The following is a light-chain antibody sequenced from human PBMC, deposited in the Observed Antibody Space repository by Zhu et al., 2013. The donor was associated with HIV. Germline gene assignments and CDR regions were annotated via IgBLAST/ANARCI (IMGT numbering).Light chain of an antibody. CDR2: DAS. J-gene: IGKJ2*01. CDR1: LSIGSW. Sequence: DIQMTQSPSTLSASVGDRVTITCRASLSIGSWLAWYQQKPGKAPNLVIYDASDLESGVPSRFSGSGSGTDFTLTISSLQPEDTATYYCQQYDSLPHTFGQGTKL. CDR3: QQYDSLPHT. V-gene: IGKV1-5*01.